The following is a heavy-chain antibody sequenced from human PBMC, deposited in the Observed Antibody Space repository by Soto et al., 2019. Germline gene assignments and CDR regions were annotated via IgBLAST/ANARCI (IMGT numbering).Heavy chain of an antibody. Sequence: QITLKESGPTLVKPTQTLTLTCTFSGLSLRTTGVGVGWVRQPPGKALEWLALLYWDDDKRYSPSLKSRLTITKDTSEKQVVLTMTNMDTVDTATYYCVQSPCGGDCLQIYSSHSYYGLYVWGQGTTVTVSS. J-gene: IGHJ6*02. D-gene: IGHD2-21*02. CDR1: GLSLRTTGVG. CDR3: VQSPCGGDCLQIYSSHSYYGLYV. V-gene: IGHV2-5*02. CDR2: LYWDDDK.